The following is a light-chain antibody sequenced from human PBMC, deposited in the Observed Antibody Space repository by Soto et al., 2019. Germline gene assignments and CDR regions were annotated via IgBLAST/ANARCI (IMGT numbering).Light chain of an antibody. J-gene: IGKJ1*01. Sequence: DIQMTQSPSTLSASVGDRVTITCRASQTIDSWLAWYQQRPGKPPNLLIYKASTLASGVPSRFSGSGSGTEFTLTISSLQPDDFATYYCQQYHIYSGTFGQGTKVEIK. CDR3: QQYHIYSGT. V-gene: IGKV1-5*03. CDR1: QTIDSW. CDR2: KAS.